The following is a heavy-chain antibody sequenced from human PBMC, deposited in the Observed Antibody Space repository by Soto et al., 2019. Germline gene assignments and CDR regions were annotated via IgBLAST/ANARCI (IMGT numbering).Heavy chain of an antibody. CDR1: GYTFTSYA. Sequence: ASVKVSCKASGYTFTSYAMHWVRQAPGQRLEWMGWINAGNGNTKYSQKFQGRVTITRDTSASTAYMELSSLGSEDTAVYYCATNDYDFWSGHRYYYYGMDVWGQGTTVTVSS. J-gene: IGHJ6*02. CDR2: INAGNGNT. V-gene: IGHV1-3*01. D-gene: IGHD3-3*01. CDR3: ATNDYDFWSGHRYYYYGMDV.